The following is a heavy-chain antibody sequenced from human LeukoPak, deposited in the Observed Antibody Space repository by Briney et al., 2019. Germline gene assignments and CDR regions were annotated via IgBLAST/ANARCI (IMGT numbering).Heavy chain of an antibody. V-gene: IGHV3-48*04. CDR2: ISSSNSTI. J-gene: IGHJ2*01. CDR1: GFTFSSYW. CDR3: ARVAAVAGISWYFDL. D-gene: IGHD6-19*01. Sequence: GGSLRLSCAASGFTFSSYWMSWVRQAPGKGLEWVSYISSSNSTIYYADSVKGRFTISRDNAKNSLYLQMNSLRAEETAVYYCARVAAVAGISWYFDLWGRGTLVTVSS.